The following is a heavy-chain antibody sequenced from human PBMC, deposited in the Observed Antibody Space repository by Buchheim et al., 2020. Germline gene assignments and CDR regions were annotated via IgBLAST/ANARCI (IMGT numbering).Heavy chain of an antibody. CDR3: AKDVSTGWPRRHHYFDY. CDR2: ISSGGDST. D-gene: IGHD6-19*01. V-gene: IGHV3-23*01. Sequence: EVHLLESGGGLVQPGGSRRLSCEVSGIIFSSYAMSWVRQAPGKGLEWVSTISSGGDSTFYTDSVKGRFTISRGNSRSTLFLQMNSLKADDTAVYYCAKDVSTGWPRRHHYFDYWGQGTL. J-gene: IGHJ4*02. CDR1: GIIFSSYA.